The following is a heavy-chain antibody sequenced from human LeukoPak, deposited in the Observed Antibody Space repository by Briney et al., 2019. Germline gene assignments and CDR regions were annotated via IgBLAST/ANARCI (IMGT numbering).Heavy chain of an antibody. CDR2: ISSSSSYI. CDR1: GFTFSTYF. Sequence: GGSLRLSCATSGFTFSTYFMNWVRQAPGKGLEWVSSISSSSSYIYYADSVKGRFTISRDNAKNSLYLQMNSLRAEDTAVYYCARGRTAMVTGYYYYMDVWGKGTTVTISS. CDR3: ARGRTAMVTGYYYYMDV. D-gene: IGHD5-18*01. J-gene: IGHJ6*03. V-gene: IGHV3-21*01.